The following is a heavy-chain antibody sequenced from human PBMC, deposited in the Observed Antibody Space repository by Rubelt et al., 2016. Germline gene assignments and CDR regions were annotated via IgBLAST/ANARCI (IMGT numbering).Heavy chain of an antibody. D-gene: IGHD2-2*01. V-gene: IGHV3-9*01. CDR2: ISWNSGSI. Sequence: EARGVESGGGLVKPGGSLRLSCVASGFSFNSYYMNWVRQPPGKGLEWVSGISWNSGSIGYADSVKGRFTISRDNAKNSLYLQMNSLRAEDTALYYCAKDILVVVPAAHPSYGMDVWGQGTTVTVSS. CDR1: GFSFNSYY. CDR3: AKDILVVVPAAHPSYGMDV. J-gene: IGHJ6*02.